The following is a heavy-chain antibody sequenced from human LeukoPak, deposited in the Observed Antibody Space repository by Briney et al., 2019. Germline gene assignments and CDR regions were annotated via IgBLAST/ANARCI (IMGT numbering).Heavy chain of an antibody. J-gene: IGHJ6*02. CDR3: AGYYYYAMDV. Sequence: GGSLSLSCAASGFTFSTYWMHWVRQAPGKGLVWVSRIKSDGSSPSYADSVKGRFTISRDNAKNTLYLQMDSLRAEDTAVYYCAGYYYYAMDVWGQGTTVTVSS. CDR1: GFTFSTYW. CDR2: IKSDGSSP. V-gene: IGHV3-74*01.